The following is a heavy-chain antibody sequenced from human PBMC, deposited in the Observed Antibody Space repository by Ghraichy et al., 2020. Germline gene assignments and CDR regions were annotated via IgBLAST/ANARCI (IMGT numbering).Heavy chain of an antibody. CDR3: ARGDWSMDV. CDR2: FNKEGIT. Sequence: SETLSLTCSVSGDSISGNDWSWVRQPPGKGQQFVGYFNKEGITDFNPSLKAGVAISADRSKSQFTLNLFAVTAADTAVYYCARGDWSMDVWGRGILVTVSS. J-gene: IGHJ2*01. V-gene: IGHV4-59*01. CDR1: GDSISGND.